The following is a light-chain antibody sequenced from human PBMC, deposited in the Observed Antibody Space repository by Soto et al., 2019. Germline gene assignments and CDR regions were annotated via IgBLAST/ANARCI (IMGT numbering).Light chain of an antibody. V-gene: IGKV1D-13*01. Sequence: GDRVTITCRASQGISSALAWYQHKPGKAPKLLIYDASSLESGVPSRFSGSGSGTDFTLTLTSLQPEDFATYYCQQFYNYPITFGQGTRLEIK. J-gene: IGKJ5*01. CDR3: QQFYNYPIT. CDR2: DAS. CDR1: QGISSA.